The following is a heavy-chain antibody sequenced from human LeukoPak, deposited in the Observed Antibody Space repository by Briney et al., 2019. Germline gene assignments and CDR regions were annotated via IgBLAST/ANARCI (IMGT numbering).Heavy chain of an antibody. V-gene: IGHV1-18*01. CDR1: GYTFTKSG. CDR3: ASRIDYDGQYPYFNS. CDR2: ISTNKGNT. D-gene: IGHD4-23*01. Sequence: ASVKVSCKASGYTFTKSGIGWVRQAPGQGPERLGWISTNKGNTNYAQKFHGRVTLTTETSTSTAYMELRSLTSDDTAIYYCASRIDYDGQYPYFNSWGQGTLVTVSS. J-gene: IGHJ4*02.